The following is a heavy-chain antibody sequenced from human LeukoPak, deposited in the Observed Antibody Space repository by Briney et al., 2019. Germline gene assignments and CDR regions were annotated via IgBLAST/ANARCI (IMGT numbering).Heavy chain of an antibody. CDR2: IYYSGST. CDR1: GGSISSSSYY. V-gene: IGHV4-39*07. J-gene: IGHJ4*02. Sequence: PSETLSLTCTVSGGSISSSSYYWGWIRQPPGKGLEWIGSIYYSGSTYYNPSLKSRVAISVDTPKNQFSLKLSSVTAADTAVYYCAGGSGSYSNWGQGTLVTVSS. CDR3: AGGSGSYSN. D-gene: IGHD1-26*01.